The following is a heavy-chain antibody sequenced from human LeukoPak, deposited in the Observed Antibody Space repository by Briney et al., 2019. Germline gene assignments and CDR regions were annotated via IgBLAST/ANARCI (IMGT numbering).Heavy chain of an antibody. D-gene: IGHD2-8*02. J-gene: IGHJ4*02. CDR3: VRGTGY. V-gene: IGHV3-7*04. Sequence: GGSLRLSCVASGFTFSNHWMNWVRQAPGKGLECVANINQDGSEKNYVDSVKGRFTISRDNAKNSLYLQMNSLRVGDTAVYYCVRGTGYWGQGTLVTVSS. CDR1: GFTFSNHW. CDR2: INQDGSEK.